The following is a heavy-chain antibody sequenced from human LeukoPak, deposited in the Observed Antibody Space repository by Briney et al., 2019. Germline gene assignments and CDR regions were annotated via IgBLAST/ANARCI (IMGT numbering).Heavy chain of an antibody. J-gene: IGHJ6*03. CDR3: ARGRPQLRRITMVRGQYMDV. Sequence: SETLSLTCTVSGGSISSSSYYWGWIRQPPGKGLEWIGSIYYSGSTYSNPSLKSRVTISVDTSKNQFSLKLSSVTAADTAVYYCARGRPQLRRITMVRGQYMDVWGKGTTVTVSS. CDR2: IYYSGST. CDR1: GGSISSSSYY. D-gene: IGHD3-10*01. V-gene: IGHV4-39*07.